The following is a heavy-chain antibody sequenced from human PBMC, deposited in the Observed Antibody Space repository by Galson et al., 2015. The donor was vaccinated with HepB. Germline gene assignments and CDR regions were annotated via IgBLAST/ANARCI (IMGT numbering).Heavy chain of an antibody. D-gene: IGHD3-10*01. CDR1: GYTFTTYA. CDR2: INTNTANP. CDR3: ARDRSATFDY. V-gene: IGHV7-4-1*02. J-gene: IGHJ4*02. Sequence: SVKVSCKASGYTFTTYAMNWVRQAPGQGLEWMAWINTNTANPTYAQGLTGRFVFSLDTSVSTAYLQISSLKAEDTAVYYCARDRSATFDYWGQGTLVTVSS.